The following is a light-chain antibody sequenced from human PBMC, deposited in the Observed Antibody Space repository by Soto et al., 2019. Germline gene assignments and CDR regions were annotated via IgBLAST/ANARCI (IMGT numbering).Light chain of an antibody. CDR1: QSVSSNY. V-gene: IGKV3-20*01. CDR3: QQSYSTPQS. CDR2: AAS. J-gene: IGKJ1*01. Sequence: IVLTQSPGTLSLSPGERATPSCRACQSVSSNYLAWYQQKPGQAPRLLIYAASSRATGIPDRFSGSGSGTDFTLTISSLQPEDFATYYCQQSYSTPQSFGQGTKVDI.